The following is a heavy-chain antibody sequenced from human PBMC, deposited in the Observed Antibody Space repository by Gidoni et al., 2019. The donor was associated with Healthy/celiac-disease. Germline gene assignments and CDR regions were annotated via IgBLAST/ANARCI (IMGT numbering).Heavy chain of an antibody. V-gene: IGHV4-31*03. CDR2: IYYSGST. D-gene: IGHD3-22*01. Sequence: QVQLQESGPGLVKPSQTLSLTCTVSVGSISRGGYYWSWIRQHPGKGLEWIGYIYYSGSTYYNPSLKSRVTISVDTSKNQFSLKLSSVTAADTAVYYCARARDPPYYYDSRGIDYWGQGTLVTVSS. CDR3: ARARDPPYYYDSRGIDY. CDR1: VGSISRGGYY. J-gene: IGHJ4*02.